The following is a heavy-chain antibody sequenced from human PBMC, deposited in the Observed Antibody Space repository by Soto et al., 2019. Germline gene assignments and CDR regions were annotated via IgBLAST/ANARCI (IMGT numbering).Heavy chain of an antibody. CDR3: ARDSSWTGYSAQFDY. CDR2: IDAAGRRT. D-gene: IGHD3-9*01. Sequence: EVQLVEAGGGLVQPGGSPRLSCAASGFTFSTFWMHWVRQAPGKGLVWVSRIDAAGRRTSYADSVKGRFTISRDNAKNTLYLQMNSLRAEDTAVYYCARDSSWTGYSAQFDYWGQGILVTVSS. J-gene: IGHJ4*02. V-gene: IGHV3-74*01. CDR1: GFTFSTFW.